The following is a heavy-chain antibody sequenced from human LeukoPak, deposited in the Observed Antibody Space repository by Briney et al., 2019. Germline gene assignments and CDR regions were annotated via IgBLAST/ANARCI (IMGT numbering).Heavy chain of an antibody. CDR3: AATIKRDYGDTNLDY. J-gene: IGHJ4*02. V-gene: IGHV4-59*01. CDR1: GDSISSYF. CDR2: MHNGRYS. Sequence: SETLSPTCSVPGDSISSYFWSWIRQPPGKGLEWIGYMHNGRYSNYNPSLKSRVTISGDTSKNQLSLKLTSVTAADTAVYYRAATIKRDYGDTNLDYWGQGTLVTVSS. D-gene: IGHD4/OR15-4a*01.